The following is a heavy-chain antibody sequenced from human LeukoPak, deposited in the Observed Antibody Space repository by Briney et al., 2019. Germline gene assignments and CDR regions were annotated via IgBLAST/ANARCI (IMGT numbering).Heavy chain of an antibody. D-gene: IGHD3-10*01. CDR1: GGSISSYY. CDR2: IYYSGST. Sequence: SETMSLTCTVSGGSISSYYWSWIRQPAGKGLEWIGYIYYSGSTNYNPSLKSRVTISVDTSKNQFSLKLSSVNAAATAGYYCASGGSGKNLHGMEVRGQGTTVTFSS. J-gene: IGHJ6*02. V-gene: IGHV4-59*08. CDR3: ASGGSGKNLHGMEV.